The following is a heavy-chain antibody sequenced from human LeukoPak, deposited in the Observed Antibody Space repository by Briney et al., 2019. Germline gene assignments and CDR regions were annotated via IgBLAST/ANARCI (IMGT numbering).Heavy chain of an antibody. CDR3: ATGGGYDIYYYGMDV. CDR1: GGTFSSYA. D-gene: IGHD5-12*01. CDR2: IIPILGIA. V-gene: IGHV1-69*04. Sequence: ASVKVSCKASGGTFSSYAISWVRQAPGQGLEWMGRIIPILGIANYAQKFQGRVTITADKSTSTAYMELSSLRSEDTAVYYCATGGGYDIYYYGMDVWGQGTTDTVSS. J-gene: IGHJ6*02.